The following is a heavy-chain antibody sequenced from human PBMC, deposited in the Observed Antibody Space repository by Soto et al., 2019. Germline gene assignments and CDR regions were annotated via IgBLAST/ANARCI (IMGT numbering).Heavy chain of an antibody. CDR2: ISSGSDII. CDR3: ARLTVTGSRTFDY. J-gene: IGHJ4*02. V-gene: IGHV3-48*02. D-gene: IGHD1-7*01. Sequence: EVQLVESGGGLVQPGGSLRLSCAASGFIFSSYNMNWVRQAPGKGLEWVSYISSGSDIIYYTDSVKGRFTVSRDNAKNSLYLQMNSLRDEDTAVYYCARLTVTGSRTFDYWGQGTLVTVSS. CDR1: GFIFSSYN.